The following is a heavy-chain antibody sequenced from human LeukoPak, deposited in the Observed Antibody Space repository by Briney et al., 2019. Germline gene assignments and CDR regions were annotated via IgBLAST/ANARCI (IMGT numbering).Heavy chain of an antibody. CDR1: GFTFSSYS. CDR3: VRDSLVGYGHRYFDC. V-gene: IGHV3-21*05. CDR2: ISSSSSNI. D-gene: IGHD5-18*01. Sequence: PGGSLRLSCAASGFTFSSYSMNWVRQAPGKGLEWVSYISSSSSNIYYADSVKGRFTISRDNAKNSLYLQMNSLRVEDTAVYYCVRDSLVGYGHRYFDCWGQGTLVTVSS. J-gene: IGHJ4*02.